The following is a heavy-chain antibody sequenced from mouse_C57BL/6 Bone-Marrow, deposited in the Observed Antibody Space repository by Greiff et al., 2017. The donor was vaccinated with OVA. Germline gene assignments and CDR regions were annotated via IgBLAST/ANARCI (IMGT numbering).Heavy chain of an antibody. CDR2: INPYNGGT. V-gene: IGHV1-19*01. Sequence: VQLQQSGPVLVKPGASVKMSCKASGYTFTDYYMNWVKQSHGKSLEWIGVINPYNGGTSYNQKFKGKATLTVDKSSSTAYMELNSLTSEDSAVYYCARGDHYYGSGYPFDYWGPGTTLTVSS. CDR1: GYTFTDYY. CDR3: ARGDHYYGSGYPFDY. D-gene: IGHD1-1*01. J-gene: IGHJ2*01.